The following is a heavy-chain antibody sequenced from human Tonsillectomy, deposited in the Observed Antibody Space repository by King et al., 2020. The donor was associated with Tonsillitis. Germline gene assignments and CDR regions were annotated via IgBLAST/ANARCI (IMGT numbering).Heavy chain of an antibody. CDR3: ARHKRLTRCDY. CDR1: GGSISSSSYY. V-gene: IGHV4-39*07. Sequence: QLQESGPGLVKPSETLSLTCTVSGGSISSSSYYWGWIRQPPGKGPEWIGSIYYSGSTYYNPSLKSRVTISVDTSKNQFSLKLSSVTAADTAVYYCARHKRLTRCDYWGQGTLVTVSS. CDR2: IYYSGST. J-gene: IGHJ4*02. D-gene: IGHD4/OR15-4a*01.